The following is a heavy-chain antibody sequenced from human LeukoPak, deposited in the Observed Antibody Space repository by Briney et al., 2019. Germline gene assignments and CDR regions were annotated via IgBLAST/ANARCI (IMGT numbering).Heavy chain of an antibody. CDR3: VKDVLWFGEKGAFDI. CDR2: ISGSGGST. D-gene: IGHD3-10*01. Sequence: PGGSLRLSCAASGFTFSSYAMSWVRQAPGKGLEWVSAISGSGGSTYYADSVKGRFTISRDNSKNTLYLQMNSLRAEDTAVYYCVKDVLWFGEKGAFDIWGQGTMVTVSS. CDR1: GFTFSSYA. J-gene: IGHJ3*02. V-gene: IGHV3-23*01.